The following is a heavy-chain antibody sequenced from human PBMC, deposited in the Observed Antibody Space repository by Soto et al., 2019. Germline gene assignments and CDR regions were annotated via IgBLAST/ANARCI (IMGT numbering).Heavy chain of an antibody. D-gene: IGHD3-9*01. CDR2: INTNTGNP. CDR1: GYTFTIYA. CDR3: ASTLRYFDWLSRDYYGMDV. Sequence: GASVKVSCKASGYTFTIYAMNWVRQAPGQGLEWMGWINTNTGNPTYAQGFTGRFVFSLDTSVSTAYLQICSLKAEDTAVYYCASTLRYFDWLSRDYYGMDVWGQGTTVTVSS. J-gene: IGHJ6*02. V-gene: IGHV7-4-1*01.